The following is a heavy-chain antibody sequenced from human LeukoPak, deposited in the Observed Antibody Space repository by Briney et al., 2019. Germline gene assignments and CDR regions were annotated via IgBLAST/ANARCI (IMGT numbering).Heavy chain of an antibody. J-gene: IGHJ1*01. CDR2: IAPYEGDT. D-gene: IGHD3-9*01. V-gene: IGHV1-18*01. CDR3: ASNFIRTGYFGEYYLH. Sequence: SVSLSRKVSIYTFTSYGTSGVPQAPDQGLEWLGCIAPYEGDTQYTPKLQDRIILTADTATTTVYMELRSLRIDDTAVYYCASNFIRTGYFGEYYLHWGQGTQVVVSS. CDR1: IYTFTSYG.